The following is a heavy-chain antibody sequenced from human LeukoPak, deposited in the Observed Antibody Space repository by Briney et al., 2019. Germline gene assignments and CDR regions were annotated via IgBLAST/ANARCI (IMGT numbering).Heavy chain of an antibody. V-gene: IGHV4-59*01. CDR2: IYYSGST. Sequence: SETLSLTCTVSGGSISSYYWSWIRQPPGKGLEWIGYIYYSGSTNYNPSLKSRVTISVDTSKNQFSLKLSSVTAADTAVYYCARAGPPDYDILTGYLPPGYFDYWGQGTLVTVSS. D-gene: IGHD3-9*01. CDR1: GGSISSYY. J-gene: IGHJ4*02. CDR3: ARAGPPDYDILTGYLPPGYFDY.